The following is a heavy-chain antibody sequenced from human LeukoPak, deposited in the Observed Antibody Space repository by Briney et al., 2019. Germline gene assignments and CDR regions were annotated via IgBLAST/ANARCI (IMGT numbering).Heavy chain of an antibody. D-gene: IGHD1-14*01. CDR2: IIPILGIA. Sequence: ASVKVSCKASGGTFSSYAISWVRQAPGQGVEWMGRIIPILGIANYAQKFQGRVTITADKSTSTAYMELSSLRSEDTAVYYCARSFMRAPNHLVDYWGQGTLVTVSS. J-gene: IGHJ4*02. CDR1: GGTFSSYA. V-gene: IGHV1-69*04. CDR3: ARSFMRAPNHLVDY.